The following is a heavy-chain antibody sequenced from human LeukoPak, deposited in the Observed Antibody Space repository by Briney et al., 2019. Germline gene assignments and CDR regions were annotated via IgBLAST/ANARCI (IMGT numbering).Heavy chain of an antibody. Sequence: ASVEVSCKASGYVFASYDITWLRQAPGQGLEWMGWIRLYNGSTNYAQRLQGRVTMTTDTSTTTAYMELRSLRSDDTAVYYCARAIGSWFDPWGQGTLVTVSS. CDR1: GYVFASYD. J-gene: IGHJ5*02. V-gene: IGHV1-18*01. CDR2: IRLYNGST. CDR3: ARAIGSWFDP. D-gene: IGHD1-26*01.